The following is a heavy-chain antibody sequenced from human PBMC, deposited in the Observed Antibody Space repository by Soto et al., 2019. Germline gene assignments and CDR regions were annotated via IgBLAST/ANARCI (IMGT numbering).Heavy chain of an antibody. V-gene: IGHV4-31*03. Sequence: QVQLQESGPGLVKPSQTLSLTCTVSGGSISSGGYYWSWIRQHPGKGLEWIGYIYYSGSTYYNPSLKSRVTMSVDTSKNQFSLKLSSVTAADTAVYYCARMDDSSGTFACWGQGTLVTVSS. CDR1: GGSISSGGYY. CDR3: ARMDDSSGTFAC. CDR2: IYYSGST. D-gene: IGHD3-22*01. J-gene: IGHJ4*02.